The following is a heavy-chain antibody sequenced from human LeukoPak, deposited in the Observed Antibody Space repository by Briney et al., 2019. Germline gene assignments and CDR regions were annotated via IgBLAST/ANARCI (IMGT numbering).Heavy chain of an antibody. CDR1: GGSISSGGYY. J-gene: IGHJ4*02. D-gene: IGHD3-10*01. V-gene: IGHV4-30-2*01. CDR3: ARADGSGSPLDY. Sequence: SQTLSLTCTVSGGSISSGGYYWSWIRQPPGKGLEWIGYIYHSGSTYYNPSLKSRVTISVDRSKNQFSLKLSSVTAADTAVYYCARADGSGSPLDYWGQGTLVTVSS. CDR2: IYHSGST.